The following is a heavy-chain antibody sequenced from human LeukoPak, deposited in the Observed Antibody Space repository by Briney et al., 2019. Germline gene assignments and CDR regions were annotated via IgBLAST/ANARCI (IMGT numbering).Heavy chain of an antibody. D-gene: IGHD3-10*01. J-gene: IGHJ5*02. CDR3: ASNYGSVRGWFDP. V-gene: IGHV4-59*01. CDR1: GGSISSYY. Sequence: SETLSLTCTVSGGSISSYYWSWIRQPPGKGLEWIGYIYYSGSTNYNPSLKSRVTISVDTSKNQFSLKLSSVTAADTAVYYCASNYGSVRGWFDPWGQGTLVTVSS. CDR2: IYYSGST.